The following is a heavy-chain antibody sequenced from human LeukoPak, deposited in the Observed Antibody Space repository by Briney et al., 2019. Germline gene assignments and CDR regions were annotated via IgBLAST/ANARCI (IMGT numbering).Heavy chain of an antibody. V-gene: IGHV4-4*02. Sequence: SGTLSLTCAVSGGSINSNNWWSWVRQPPEKGLEWIGEIFHSGGTNYNPSLKSRVTISVDTSKNQFSLKLSSVTAADTAVYYCARGTRIGIYYMDVWGKGTTVTVSS. CDR1: GGSINSNNW. D-gene: IGHD3-22*01. CDR3: ARGTRIGIYYMDV. J-gene: IGHJ6*03. CDR2: IFHSGGT.